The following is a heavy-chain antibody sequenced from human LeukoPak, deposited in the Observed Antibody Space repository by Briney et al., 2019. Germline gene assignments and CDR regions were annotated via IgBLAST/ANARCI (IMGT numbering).Heavy chain of an antibody. V-gene: IGHV3-30*02. CDR1: GFTFSSYG. J-gene: IGHJ5*02. D-gene: IGHD3-22*01. CDR3: ARDLGQYYDTSDNWFAP. Sequence: GGSLRLSCAASGFTFSSYGMHWVRQAPGKGLERVAFIQFNENDKQYADSVKVRFTISRDNSKNTLYLPMNSLRAEDTAVYYCARDLGQYYDTSDNWFAPWGQGTLVTVSS. CDR2: IQFNENDK.